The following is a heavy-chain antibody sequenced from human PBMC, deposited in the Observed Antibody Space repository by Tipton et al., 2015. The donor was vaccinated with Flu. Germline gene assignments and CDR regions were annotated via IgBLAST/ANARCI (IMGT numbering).Heavy chain of an antibody. V-gene: IGHV3-23*04. CDR1: GFTVGSNY. Sequence: VQLVQSGGGLIQPGGSLRLSCAASGFTVGSNYMSWVRQAPGKGLEWVSAISRSGDKTYYADSVKGRFTISRDNSKNTLYLQMNSLRVEDTAIYYCAKDLHGDYADYFDYWGQGTLVTVSS. J-gene: IGHJ4*02. D-gene: IGHD4-17*01. CDR2: ISRSGDKT. CDR3: AKDLHGDYADYFDY.